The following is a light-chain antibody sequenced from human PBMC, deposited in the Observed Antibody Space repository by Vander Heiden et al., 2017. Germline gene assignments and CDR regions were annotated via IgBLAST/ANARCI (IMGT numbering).Light chain of an antibody. V-gene: IGLV1-51*02. CDR3: GAWDSSLNAGV. Sequence: SVFSQPPPASAVPGHNVTIPCSASSSTLRYTYVSWYQQFPGTAPKLLIYGNKKRPSGIPDRFSGSKSGTSATLGITGLETEDEADYYCGAWDSSLNAGVFGGGTKLTV. CDR2: GNK. CDR1: SSTLRYTY. J-gene: IGLJ3*02.